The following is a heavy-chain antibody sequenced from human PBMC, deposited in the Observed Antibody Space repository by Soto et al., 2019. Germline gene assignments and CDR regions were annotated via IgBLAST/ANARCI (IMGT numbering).Heavy chain of an antibody. CDR2: ISGSGGST. V-gene: IGHV3-23*01. J-gene: IGHJ4*02. CDR1: GFTFSSYA. Sequence: GGSLRLSCAASGFTFSSYAMSWVRQAPGKGLEWVSAISGSGGSTYYADSVKGRFTISRDNSKNTLYLQMNSLRAEDTAVYYCAKAQTLSIAAAAIGYYFDYWGQGTLVTVSS. D-gene: IGHD6-13*01. CDR3: AKAQTLSIAAAAIGYYFDY.